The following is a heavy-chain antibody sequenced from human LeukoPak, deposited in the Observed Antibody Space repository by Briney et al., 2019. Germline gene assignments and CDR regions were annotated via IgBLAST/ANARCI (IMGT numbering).Heavy chain of an antibody. D-gene: IGHD4-17*01. CDR1: GFTFSNAY. CDR2: ISSSSSYI. J-gene: IGHJ5*02. V-gene: IGHV3-21*01. Sequence: GGSLRLSCAASGFTFSNAYMNWVRQAPGKGLEWVSSISSSSSYIYYADSVKGRFTISRDNAKNSLYLQMNSLRAEDTAVYYCARSLAVTTYGFDPWGQGTLVTVSS. CDR3: ARSLAVTTYGFDP.